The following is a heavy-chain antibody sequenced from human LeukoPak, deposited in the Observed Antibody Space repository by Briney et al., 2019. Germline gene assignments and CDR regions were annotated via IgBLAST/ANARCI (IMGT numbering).Heavy chain of an antibody. V-gene: IGHV3-7*01. CDR1: GFTFDNYA. J-gene: IGHJ4*02. CDR2: IKQDGSEK. D-gene: IGHD4-23*01. Sequence: GGSLRLSCAASGFTFDNYALGWVRQAPGKGLEWVANIKQDGSEKYYVDSVKGRFTISRDNAKNSLYLQMNSLRAEDTAVYYCARDYGGSSPFDYWGQGTLVTVSS. CDR3: ARDYGGSSPFDY.